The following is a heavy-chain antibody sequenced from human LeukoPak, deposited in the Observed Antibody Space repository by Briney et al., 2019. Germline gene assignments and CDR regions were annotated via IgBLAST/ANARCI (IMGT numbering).Heavy chain of an antibody. CDR2: IYYSGST. V-gene: IGHV4-39*07. CDR3: ARELATVTDY. D-gene: IGHD4-17*01. J-gene: IGHJ4*02. CDR1: GGSISSSSYY. Sequence: SETLSLTCTVSGGSISSSSYYWGWIRQPPGKELEWIGSIYYSGSTYYNPSLKSRVTISVDTSKNQFSLKLSSVTAADTAVYYCARELATVTDYWGQGALVTVSS.